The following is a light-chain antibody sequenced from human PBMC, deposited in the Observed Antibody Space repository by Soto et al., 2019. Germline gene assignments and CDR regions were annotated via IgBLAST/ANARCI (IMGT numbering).Light chain of an antibody. Sequence: QSALTQPASVSGSPGQSITISCTGTSSDVGGYNYVSWYQQHPDKAPKLMIYDVSNRPSGISNRFSGSKSGNTASLTISGLQAEDEADYYCNSYAGGSRWVFGGGTKLTVL. V-gene: IGLV2-14*01. CDR2: DVS. CDR1: SSDVGGYNY. J-gene: IGLJ2*01. CDR3: NSYAGGSRWV.